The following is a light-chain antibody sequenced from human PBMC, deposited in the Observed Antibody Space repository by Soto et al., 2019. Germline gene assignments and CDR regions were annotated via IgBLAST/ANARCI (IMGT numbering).Light chain of an antibody. CDR2: DVS. J-gene: IGLJ1*01. Sequence: QSTLTQPASLSGSPGQSITISCTGTSSDVGGYNYVSWYQQHPGKAPKVMIYDVSNRPSGVSNRFSGSKSGNTASLTISGLQAEDEADYYCGSYTSGSTRYGFGTGIKVT. CDR1: SSDVGGYNY. CDR3: GSYTSGSTRYG. V-gene: IGLV2-14*01.